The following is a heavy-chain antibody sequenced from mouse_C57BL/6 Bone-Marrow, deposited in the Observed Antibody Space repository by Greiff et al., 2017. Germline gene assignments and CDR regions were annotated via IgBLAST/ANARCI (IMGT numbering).Heavy chain of an antibody. CDR1: GFTFSDYY. J-gene: IGHJ4*01. CDR2: ISNGGGST. D-gene: IGHD2-1*01. Sequence: EVQGVESGGGLVQPGGSLKLSCAASGFTFSDYYMYWVRQTPEKRLEWVAYISNGGGSTYYPDTVKGRFTISRDNAKNTLYLQMSRLKSEDTAMYYCARRGNFYAMDSWGRGTSVTVSS. V-gene: IGHV5-12*01. CDR3: ARRGNFYAMDS.